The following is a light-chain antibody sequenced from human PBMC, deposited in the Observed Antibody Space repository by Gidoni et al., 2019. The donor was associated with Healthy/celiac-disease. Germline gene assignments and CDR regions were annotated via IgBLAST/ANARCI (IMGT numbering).Light chain of an antibody. V-gene: IGKV3-15*01. CDR2: GAS. CDR1: QSVSSN. Sequence: EIVMTQSPATLSVSPGERATLSCRASQSVSSNLAWYQQKPGQAPRLLIYGASTRATGIPARFSGSGSGTEFTLTISSLQSEDFAVYYCQLRRRTFGQGTKVEIK. J-gene: IGKJ1*01. CDR3: QLRRRT.